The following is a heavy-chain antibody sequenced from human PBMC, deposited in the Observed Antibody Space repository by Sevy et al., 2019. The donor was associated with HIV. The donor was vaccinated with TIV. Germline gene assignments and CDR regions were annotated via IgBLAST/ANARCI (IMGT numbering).Heavy chain of an antibody. J-gene: IGHJ4*02. D-gene: IGHD3-22*01. V-gene: IGHV1-2*02. CDR1: GYTFTEYY. CDR3: ARMGDYFDTSGYYPLKY. Sequence: ASVKVSCKASGYTFTEYYVHWLRQAPGQGLEWMGWINPQTGGTYFAKKFQDRVTLTTATSINAVYMELSGLKFDDTAVLYCARMGDYFDTSGYYPLKYWGLGTLVTVSS. CDR2: INPQTGGT.